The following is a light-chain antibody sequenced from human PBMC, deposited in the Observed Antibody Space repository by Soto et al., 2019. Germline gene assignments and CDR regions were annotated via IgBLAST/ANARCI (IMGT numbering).Light chain of an antibody. Sequence: QSALTQPASVSGSPGQSITISCTGTSSDVGGYNYVSWYQQHPGKAPKLMIYDVSNRPSGVSNRFSDSKSGNTASLTISGLQAEDEADYNCSSYTSSSTLYVVFGGGTKLTV. CDR3: SSYTSSSTLYVV. CDR2: DVS. V-gene: IGLV2-14*01. CDR1: SSDVGGYNY. J-gene: IGLJ2*01.